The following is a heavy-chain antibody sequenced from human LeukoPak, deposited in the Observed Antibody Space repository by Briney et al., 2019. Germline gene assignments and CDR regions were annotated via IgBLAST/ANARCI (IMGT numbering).Heavy chain of an antibody. CDR3: ARDYYYGMDV. V-gene: IGHV3-74*01. J-gene: IGHJ6*02. CDR1: GFTFSTYW. CDR2: INPDGITT. Sequence: PGGSLRLSCAASGFTFSTYWMHWAPQAPGKGLEWVSRINPDGITTTCADSVKGRLTISRDNDKNTVFLQMNSLRAEDTAVYYCARDYYYGMDVWGQGTTITVSS.